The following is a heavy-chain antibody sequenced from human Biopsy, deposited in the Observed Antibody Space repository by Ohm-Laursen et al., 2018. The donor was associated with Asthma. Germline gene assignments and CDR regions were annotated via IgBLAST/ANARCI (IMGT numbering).Heavy chain of an antibody. V-gene: IGHV4-59*12. Sequence: SETLSLTCTVSGDSINSYYWTWIRQPPGKGLEWIGYISHSGSTYFNPSLKSRVTISLDRTKSQFSLKLSSVTAADTALYYCARAQAAQYYYGMDVWGQGTTVSVSS. CDR2: ISHSGST. D-gene: IGHD6-6*01. CDR1: GDSINSYY. CDR3: ARAQAAQYYYGMDV. J-gene: IGHJ6*02.